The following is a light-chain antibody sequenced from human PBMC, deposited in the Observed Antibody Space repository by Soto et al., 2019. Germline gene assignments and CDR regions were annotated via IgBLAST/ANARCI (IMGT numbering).Light chain of an antibody. Sequence: DIAMTQSPSSLSASVGDRVTITCQASQDISNYLNWYQQKTGRAPNLLIYDASSLESGVSSRFSGSGSATHFTFTISSLQPDDIATYYCQQYEDFPLTFGQGTRLDIK. CDR3: QQYEDFPLT. CDR2: DAS. J-gene: IGKJ5*01. CDR1: QDISNY. V-gene: IGKV1-33*01.